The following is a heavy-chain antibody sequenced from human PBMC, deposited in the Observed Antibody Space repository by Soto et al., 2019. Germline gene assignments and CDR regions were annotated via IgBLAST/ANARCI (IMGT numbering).Heavy chain of an antibody. D-gene: IGHD3-10*01. CDR2: IYYSGST. Sequence: QVQLQESGPGLVKPSQTLSLTCTVSGGSISSGGYYWSWIRQHPGKGLEWIGYIYYSGSTYYNPSLKSRVTISVDTAKNQCALKLSSVTAADTAVYYCARADGSGSYPNWFDPWGQGTLVTVSS. V-gene: IGHV4-31*03. J-gene: IGHJ5*02. CDR1: GGSISSGGYY. CDR3: ARADGSGSYPNWFDP.